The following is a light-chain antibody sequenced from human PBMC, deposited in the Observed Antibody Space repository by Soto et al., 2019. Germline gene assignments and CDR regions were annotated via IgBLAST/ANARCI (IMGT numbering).Light chain of an antibody. CDR3: QQSYRTPYT. J-gene: IGKJ2*01. CDR1: QTRSNY. Sequence: DIQMTQSPSSLSASVGDRVTITCRASQTRSNYLNCYQQKPGRAPKLLIYAASNLQSEVPSRFSGSASARDFTLTVSSLQPEDFATYSCQQSYRTPYTFGPGTKLEIK. V-gene: IGKV1-39*01. CDR2: AAS.